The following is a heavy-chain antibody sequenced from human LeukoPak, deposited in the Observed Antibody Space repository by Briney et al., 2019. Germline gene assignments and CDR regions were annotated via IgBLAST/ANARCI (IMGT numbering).Heavy chain of an antibody. V-gene: IGHV3-23*01. CDR2: ISGRGDKT. D-gene: IGHD2-15*01. Sequence: GGSLRLSCAASGFTFSNYAMSWVRQAPGRGLEWVSAISGRGDKTYHADSVKGRFTISRDNSRNTLSLQVNSLRAEDTAVYYCAKDTPAWWYHRAYMDVWGKGTTVTVSS. J-gene: IGHJ6*03. CDR1: GFTFSNYA. CDR3: AKDTPAWWYHRAYMDV.